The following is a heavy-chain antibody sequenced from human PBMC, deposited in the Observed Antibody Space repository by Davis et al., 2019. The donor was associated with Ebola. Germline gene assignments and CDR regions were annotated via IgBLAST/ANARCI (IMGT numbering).Heavy chain of an antibody. CDR2: INHSGST. J-gene: IGHJ4*02. CDR1: GGSFSGYY. Sequence: MPSETLSLTCAVYGGSFSGYYWSWIRQPPGKGLEWIGEINHSGSTNYNPSLKSRVTISVDTSKNQFSLKLSSVTAADTAVYYCARIGAGTFDYWGQGTLVTVSS. CDR3: ARIGAGTFDY. D-gene: IGHD6-13*01. V-gene: IGHV4-34*01.